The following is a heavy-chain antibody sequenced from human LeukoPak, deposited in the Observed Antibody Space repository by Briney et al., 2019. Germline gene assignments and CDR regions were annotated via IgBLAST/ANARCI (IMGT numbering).Heavy chain of an antibody. V-gene: IGHV4-59*12. CDR1: GGSISSYY. CDR3: ARDSQLWFTLDAFDI. D-gene: IGHD5-18*01. Sequence: SETLSLTCTVSGGSISSYYWSWIRQPPGKGLEWIGYIYYSGSTNYNPSLKSRVTISVDTSKNQFSLKLSSVTAADTAVYYCARDSQLWFTLDAFDIWGQGTMVTVSS. J-gene: IGHJ3*02. CDR2: IYYSGST.